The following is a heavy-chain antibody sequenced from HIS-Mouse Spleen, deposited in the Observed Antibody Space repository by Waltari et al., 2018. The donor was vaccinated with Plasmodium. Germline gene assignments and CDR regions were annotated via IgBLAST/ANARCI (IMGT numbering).Heavy chain of an antibody. D-gene: IGHD1-7*01. Sequence: QLQLQESGPGLVKPSETLSLTCTVSGGSISSSSYYWGWIRQPPGKGLEWIGSIYYSGSTSYNPSLKSRVTISVDTSKNQFSLKLSSVTAAETAVYYCARDRITGTSYFDYWGQGTLVTVSS. CDR2: IYYSGST. CDR1: GGSISSSSYY. J-gene: IGHJ4*02. CDR3: ARDRITGTSYFDY. V-gene: IGHV4-39*07.